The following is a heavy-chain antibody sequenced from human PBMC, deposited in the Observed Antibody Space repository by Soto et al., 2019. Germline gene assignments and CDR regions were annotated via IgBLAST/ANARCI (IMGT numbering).Heavy chain of an antibody. J-gene: IGHJ5*02. CDR2: IYYSGST. Sequence: QVQLQESGPGLVKPSQTLSLTCTVSGGSISSGGYYWSWIRQDPGKGLEWIGYIYYSGSTYYNPSLKSRVTISVDTSKNQFSLKLSSVTAADTAVYYCAREYRPTGGWFDPWGQGTLVTVSS. CDR1: GGSISSGGYY. D-gene: IGHD2-2*01. CDR3: AREYRPTGGWFDP. V-gene: IGHV4-31*03.